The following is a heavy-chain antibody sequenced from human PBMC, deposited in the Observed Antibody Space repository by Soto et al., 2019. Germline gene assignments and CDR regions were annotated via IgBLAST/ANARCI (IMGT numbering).Heavy chain of an antibody. J-gene: IGHJ6*03. CDR3: ARHYPYLDDSYHYYMDV. Sequence: QLQLQESGPGLVKPSETLSLTCNVSGGSISSSSYYWGWIRQPPGKGLEWLGTIYYRGSTYYNPSLQSRVTRSVDTSKNQFSLKLNSVTAADTAVYYCARHYPYLDDSYHYYMDVWGTGTTVTVSS. D-gene: IGHD3-16*01. CDR1: GGSISSSSYY. V-gene: IGHV4-39*01. CDR2: IYYRGST.